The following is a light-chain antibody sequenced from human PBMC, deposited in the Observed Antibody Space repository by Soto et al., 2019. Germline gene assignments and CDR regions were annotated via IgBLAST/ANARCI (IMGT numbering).Light chain of an antibody. V-gene: IGKV3-20*01. CDR1: QRLSSSY. CDR2: GAS. Sequence: ELVLTQSPGTLSLSPGERATLSCRASQRLSSSYLAWYQHRPGQASRLLIHGASRRATGIPDRFSGSGSGTDFTLTVSRLEPEDFAVYYCQQYGTSPYTFGQGTKLEIK. CDR3: QQYGTSPYT. J-gene: IGKJ2*01.